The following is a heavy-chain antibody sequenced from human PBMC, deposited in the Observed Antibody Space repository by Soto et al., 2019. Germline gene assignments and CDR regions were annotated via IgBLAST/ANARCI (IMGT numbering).Heavy chain of an antibody. D-gene: IGHD2-21*01. CDR2: IYHRGST. CDR1: AGSINSDDHY. J-gene: IGHJ4*02. CDR3: ARADGTTYRDGDSLFFDS. V-gene: IGHV4-30-4*01. Sequence: SETLSLTCSVSAGSINSDDHYWSWIRQPPGKGLEWIGYIYHRGSTYYSPSLESRVTISIDTSKNQFSLKLTSATAADTAVYYCARADGTTYRDGDSLFFDSWGQGTLVTVSS.